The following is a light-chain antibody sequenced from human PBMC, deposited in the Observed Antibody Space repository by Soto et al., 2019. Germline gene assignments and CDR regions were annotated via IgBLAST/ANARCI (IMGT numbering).Light chain of an antibody. CDR3: QQGHNWPLT. CDR1: QSINSE. V-gene: IGKV3-15*01. Sequence: EIVMTQSPATLSLSPGERAALSCRASQSINSELAWYQQNPGQPPRLLIYGASTRATGVPARFTGSESGSEFTLTISGLQSEDFAVYYCQQGHNWPLTFGQVTRLEI. CDR2: GAS. J-gene: IGKJ2*01.